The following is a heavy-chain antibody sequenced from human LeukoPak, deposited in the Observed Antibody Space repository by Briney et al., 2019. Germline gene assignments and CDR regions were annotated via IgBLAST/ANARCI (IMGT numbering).Heavy chain of an antibody. V-gene: IGHV3-43*01. CDR1: GFTFDDYT. Sequence: PGGSLRLSCAASGFTFDDYTMHWVRQAPGKGLEWVSLISWDGGSTYYADSVKGRFTISRDNSKNSLYLQMNSLRTEDTALYYCAKAKAPYYYYYYMDVWGKGTTVTVSS. CDR3: AKAKAPYYYYYYMDV. J-gene: IGHJ6*03. CDR2: ISWDGGST.